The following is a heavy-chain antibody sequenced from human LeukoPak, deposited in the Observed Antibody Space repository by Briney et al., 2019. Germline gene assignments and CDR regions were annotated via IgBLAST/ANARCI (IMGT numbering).Heavy chain of an antibody. CDR1: GFTFSSYA. J-gene: IGHJ4*02. CDR3: AKTYEGIAAAGTGFIDY. CDR2: ISGSGGST. V-gene: IGHV3-23*01. D-gene: IGHD6-13*01. Sequence: PGGSLRLSCAASGFTFSSYAMSWVRQAPGKGLEWVSAISGSGGSTYYADSVKGRFTISRDNSKNTLYLQMNSLRAEDTAVYYCAKTYEGIAAAGTGFIDYWGQGTLVTVSS.